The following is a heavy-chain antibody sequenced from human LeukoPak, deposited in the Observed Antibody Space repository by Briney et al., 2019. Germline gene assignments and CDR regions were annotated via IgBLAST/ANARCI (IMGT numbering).Heavy chain of an antibody. D-gene: IGHD1-26*01. CDR2: ISSSGSTI. V-gene: IGHV3-48*03. CDR1: GFTFSSYE. Sequence: PGGSLRLSCAASGFTFSSYEMNWVRQAPGKGLEWVSYISSSGSTIYYADSVKGRFTISRDNAKNSLYLQMNSLRAEDTAVYYCARASGSYFIDYWGRGTLVTVSS. CDR3: ARASGSYFIDY. J-gene: IGHJ4*02.